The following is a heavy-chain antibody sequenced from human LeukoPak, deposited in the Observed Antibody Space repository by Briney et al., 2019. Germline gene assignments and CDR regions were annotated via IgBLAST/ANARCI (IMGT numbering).Heavy chain of an antibody. V-gene: IGHV1-18*01. D-gene: IGHD2-21*01. CDR1: GYTFTSYA. J-gene: IGHJ5*02. CDR3: GRLCSIRWCLHDWFDP. CDR2: ISADNGNT. Sequence: ASVKVSCKASGYTFTSYAISWVRQAPGQGLEWMGWISADNGNTDYAQRFQGRVTMTTDTSTSTAYMELRSLRSDDTAVYYCGRLCSIRWCLHDWFDPWGQGTLVTVSS.